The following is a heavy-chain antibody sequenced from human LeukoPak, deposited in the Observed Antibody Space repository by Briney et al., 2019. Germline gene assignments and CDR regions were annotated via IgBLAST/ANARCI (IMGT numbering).Heavy chain of an antibody. J-gene: IGHJ4*02. V-gene: IGHV3-33*06. Sequence: GGSLRLSCAASGFTFSSFGMHWVRQAPGKGLEWVAVIWYDASDRYYADSVKGRFTISRDNSENTLFLQMNSLRAEDTAVYYCAKLVLDFDYWGQGTLVTVSS. CDR3: AKLVLDFDY. CDR2: IWYDASDR. CDR1: GFTFSSFG. D-gene: IGHD2-8*01.